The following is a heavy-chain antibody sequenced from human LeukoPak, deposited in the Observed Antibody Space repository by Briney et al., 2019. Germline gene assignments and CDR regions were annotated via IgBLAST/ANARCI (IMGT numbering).Heavy chain of an antibody. D-gene: IGHD6-25*01. CDR3: TTVNPQRSN. CDR2: IKSKTDRGTT. Sequence: PGGSLRLSCAASGFTFSNAWMSWVRQAPGKGLEWVGRIKSKTDRGTTDYAAPVKGRFTISSDDSKNTLYPQMNSLKTEDTAVYYCTTVNPQRSNWGQGTLVTVSS. CDR1: GFTFSNAW. V-gene: IGHV3-15*01. J-gene: IGHJ4*02.